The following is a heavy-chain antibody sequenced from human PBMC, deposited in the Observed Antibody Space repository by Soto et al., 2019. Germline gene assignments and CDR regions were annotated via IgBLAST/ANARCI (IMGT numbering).Heavy chain of an antibody. CDR3: ARGPFRLVVVPAVTNSGYYYYGMDV. V-gene: IGHV1-18*04. CDR2: ISAYNGNT. CDR1: GYTFTSYG. J-gene: IGHJ6*01. D-gene: IGHD2-2*01. Sequence: ASVKVSCKASGYTFTSYGISWVRQAPGQGLEWMGWISAYNGNTNYAQKLQGRVTMTTDTSTSIAYMELRSLRSDDTAVYYCARGPFRLVVVPAVTNSGYYYYGMDVW.